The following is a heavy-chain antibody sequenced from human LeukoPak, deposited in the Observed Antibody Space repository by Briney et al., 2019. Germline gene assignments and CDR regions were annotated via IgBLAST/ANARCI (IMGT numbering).Heavy chain of an antibody. CDR1: GVSVNTGHYY. Sequence: SETLSLTCAVSGVSVNTGHYYWSWIRQPPGKGLEWIGNVYYSGGTHYSPSLKSRVTMSQDTPRNKFSLKLNSVTAADTAVYYCAREDRGSSYGSLLDYWGQGILVTVSS. D-gene: IGHD5-18*01. CDR3: AREDRGSSYGSLLDY. V-gene: IGHV4-61*01. CDR2: VYYSGGT. J-gene: IGHJ4*02.